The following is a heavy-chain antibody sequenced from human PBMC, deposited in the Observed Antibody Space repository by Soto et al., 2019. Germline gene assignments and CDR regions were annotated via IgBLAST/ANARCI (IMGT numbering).Heavy chain of an antibody. D-gene: IGHD2-15*01. J-gene: IGHJ4*02. V-gene: IGHV3-30-3*01. CDR2: ISYDGSNK. CDR3: ARVPSSSGRAHFDY. CDR1: GFTFSSYA. Sequence: QVQLVESGGGVVKPGRSLRLSCAASGFTFSSYAMHWVRQAPGKGLEWVAVISYDGSNKYYADSVKGRFTISRDNSKYTLYLQMNSLRAEDTAVYYCARVPSSSGRAHFDYWGQGTLVTVSS.